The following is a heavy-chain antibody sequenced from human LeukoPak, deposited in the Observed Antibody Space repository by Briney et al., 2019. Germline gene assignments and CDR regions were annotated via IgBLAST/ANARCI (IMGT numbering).Heavy chain of an antibody. D-gene: IGHD6-19*01. CDR3: AKAGSSGWSYFEY. CDR1: GFSFTTYA. CDR2: ISDSGDST. Sequence: PGGSLRLYCTASGFSFTTYAMSWVRQAPGKGLEWVSAISDSGDSTSYADSVKGRFTISRDNSNNTLYLQMNSLRAEDTAIYYCAKAGSSGWSYFEYWGQGTLVTVSS. V-gene: IGHV3-23*01. J-gene: IGHJ4*02.